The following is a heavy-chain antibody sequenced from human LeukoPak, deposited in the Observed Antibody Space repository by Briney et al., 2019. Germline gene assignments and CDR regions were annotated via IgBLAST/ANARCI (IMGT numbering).Heavy chain of an antibody. CDR3: AKDRSGSFPNWFDP. D-gene: IGHD3-10*01. CDR1: GFTFSSYA. CDR2: INGGGGNT. Sequence: GGSLRLSCAASGFTFSSYAMTWVRQALGKGLEWVAAINGGGGNTYYADSVKGRFTISRDNSKNTLCLQMNSLRGEDTAVYYCAKDRSGSFPNWFDPWGQGTLVTVSS. J-gene: IGHJ5*02. V-gene: IGHV3-23*01.